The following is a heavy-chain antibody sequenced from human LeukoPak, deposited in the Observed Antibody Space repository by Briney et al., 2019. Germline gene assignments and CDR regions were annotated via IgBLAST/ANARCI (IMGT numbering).Heavy chain of an antibody. J-gene: IGHJ4*02. CDR1: GFTFSSYG. CDR2: IWYDGSNK. Sequence: GRSLRLSCAASGFTFSSYGMHWVRQAPGKGLEWVAVIWYDGSNKYYADSVKGRFTISRDNSKNTLYLQMNSLRAEDTAVYYCARSYYYDSSHTVDYWGQGALVTVSS. CDR3: ARSYYYDSSHTVDY. V-gene: IGHV3-33*01. D-gene: IGHD3-22*01.